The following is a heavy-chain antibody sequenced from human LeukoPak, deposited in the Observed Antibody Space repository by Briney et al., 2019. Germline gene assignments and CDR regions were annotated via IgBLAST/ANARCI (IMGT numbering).Heavy chain of an antibody. J-gene: IGHJ3*02. CDR2: IYYSGST. CDR3: ARHNWEGHDAFDI. D-gene: IGHD1-20*01. CDR1: GGSISSYY. V-gene: IGHV4-59*01. Sequence: SETLSLTCTVSGGSISSYYWSWIRQPPGKGLEWIGYIYYSGSTNYNPSLKSRVTISVDTSKNQFSLKLSSVTAADTAVYYCARHNWEGHDAFDIWGQGTMVTVSS.